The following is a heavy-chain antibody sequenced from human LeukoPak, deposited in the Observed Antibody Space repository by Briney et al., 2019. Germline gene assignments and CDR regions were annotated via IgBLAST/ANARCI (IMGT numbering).Heavy chain of an antibody. D-gene: IGHD3-10*01. CDR2: ISSSSSYI. Sequence: GGSLRLSCAASGFTFSSYAMNWVRQAPGKGLEWVSSISSSSSYIYYADSVKGRFTISRDNAKNSLYLQMNSLRAEDTAVYYCAREPGVRGFDLWGRGTLVTVSS. CDR3: AREPGVRGFDL. V-gene: IGHV3-21*01. CDR1: GFTFSSYA. J-gene: IGHJ2*01.